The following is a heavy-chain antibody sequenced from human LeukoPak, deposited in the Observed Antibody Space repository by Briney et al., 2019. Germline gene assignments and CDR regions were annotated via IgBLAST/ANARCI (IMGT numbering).Heavy chain of an antibody. CDR1: GGSISSSSYY. CDR2: VSASGYT. V-gene: IGHV4-61*02. J-gene: IGHJ4*02. Sequence: SETLSLTCTVSGGSISSSSYYWGWIRQPAGKGLEWIGRVSASGYTNYNPSLRSRITISVDTSKNQFSLELTSVTAADTAVYYCAKISGYSTSWTPDYWDQGTLVTVSS. D-gene: IGHD6-13*01. CDR3: AKISGYSTSWTPDY.